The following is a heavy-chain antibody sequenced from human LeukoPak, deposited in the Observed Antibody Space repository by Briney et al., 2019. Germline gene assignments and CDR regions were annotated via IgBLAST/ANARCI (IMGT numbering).Heavy chain of an antibody. CDR2: ISSRGSII. CDR1: GFTFTAHD. Sequence: QAGGSLRPSCEASGFTFTAHDMNWVRQAPGKGLEWLSYISSRGSIIYYADSVKGRFTISRDNAKNSLYLQMNSLRAEDTAVYYCARFSSSYYPDYWGQGTLATVSS. V-gene: IGHV3-48*03. CDR3: ARFSSSYYPDY. J-gene: IGHJ4*02. D-gene: IGHD3-22*01.